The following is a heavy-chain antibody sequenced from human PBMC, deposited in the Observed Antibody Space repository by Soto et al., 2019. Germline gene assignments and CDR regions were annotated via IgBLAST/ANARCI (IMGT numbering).Heavy chain of an antibody. J-gene: IGHJ4*02. CDR3: ARGRLSVAARPRGYYFDY. V-gene: IGHV4-34*01. CDR1: GGSFSGSY. CDR2: INHTGRT. D-gene: IGHD6-6*01. Sequence: SETLSLTCAVYGGSFSGSYWPWIRPPPGKGLEWIGEINHTGRTNYNPSLKSRLTISVDTSKNQFSLNLTSVTAADTAVYYCARGRLSVAARPRGYYFDYWGQGALVTVSS.